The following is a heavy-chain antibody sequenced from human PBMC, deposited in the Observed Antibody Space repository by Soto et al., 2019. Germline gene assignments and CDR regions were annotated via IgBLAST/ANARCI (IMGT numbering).Heavy chain of an antibody. V-gene: IGHV1-18*01. CDR1: GYTFTSYG. CDR3: ARSIWDY. J-gene: IGHJ4*02. CDR2: FDPEDGNT. Sequence: ASVKVSCKASGYTFTSYGISWVRQAPGKGLEWMGGFDPEDGNTIYAQKFQGRVTMTEDTSTNTAYMELSGLRSEDTAVYYCARSIWDYWGQGTLVTVSS.